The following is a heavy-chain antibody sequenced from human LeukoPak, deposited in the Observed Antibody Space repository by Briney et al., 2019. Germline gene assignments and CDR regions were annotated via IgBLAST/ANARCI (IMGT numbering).Heavy chain of an antibody. J-gene: IGHJ4*02. CDR1: GYTFTSYY. CDR2: INPSGGTT. V-gene: IGHV1-46*01. D-gene: IGHD3-16*01. Sequence: GASXKVSCKASGYTFTSYYMHWVRQAPGQGMECMEIINPSGGTTSYPQNFQGRVTMTRHTSTSTVYMELSTLRSEDTAVYYCARDIWGENGYWGQGTLVTVSS. CDR3: ARDIWGENGY.